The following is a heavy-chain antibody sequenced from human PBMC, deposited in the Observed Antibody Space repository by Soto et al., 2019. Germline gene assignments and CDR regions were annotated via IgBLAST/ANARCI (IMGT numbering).Heavy chain of an antibody. V-gene: IGHV3-33*01. Sequence: ESGGGVVQPGRSLRLSCAASGFTFSSYGMHWVRQAPGKGLEWVAVIWYDGSNKYYADSVKGRFTISRDNSKNTLYLQMNSLRAEDTAVYYCASGVPRGYYDSSGYYPYFDYWGQGTLVTVSS. CDR3: ASGVPRGYYDSSGYYPYFDY. CDR1: GFTFSSYG. D-gene: IGHD3-22*01. CDR2: IWYDGSNK. J-gene: IGHJ4*02.